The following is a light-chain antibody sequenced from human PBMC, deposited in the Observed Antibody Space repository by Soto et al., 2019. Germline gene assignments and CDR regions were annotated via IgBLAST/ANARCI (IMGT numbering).Light chain of an antibody. CDR2: ENN. J-gene: IGLJ2*01. CDR1: SNIGNNY. V-gene: IGLV1-51*01. Sequence: QSVLTQPPSVSAAPGQKVTLSCSGTSNIGNNYISWYQQLPGTAPKLLIYENNKRPSGIPDRFSGSKSGTSATLGITGLQTGDEAFSYCGSWDDSLNVGAFGGGTKVTVL. CDR3: GSWDDSLNVGA.